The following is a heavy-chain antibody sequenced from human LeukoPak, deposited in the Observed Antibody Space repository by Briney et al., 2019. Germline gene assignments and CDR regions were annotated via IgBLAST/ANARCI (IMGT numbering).Heavy chain of an antibody. V-gene: IGHV4-34*01. Sequence: SETLSLICAVYGGSFSGYYWRWIRQPPGKGLEWIGEINHSGSTNYNPSLKSRVTISVDTSKNQFSLKLSSVTAADTAVYYCARANYYDSSGYLLWGQGTLVTVSS. J-gene: IGHJ4*02. CDR1: GGSFSGYY. CDR2: INHSGST. CDR3: ARANYYDSSGYLL. D-gene: IGHD3-22*01.